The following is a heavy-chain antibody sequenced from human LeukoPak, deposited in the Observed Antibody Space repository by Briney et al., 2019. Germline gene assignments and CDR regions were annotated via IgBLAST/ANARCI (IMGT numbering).Heavy chain of an antibody. CDR3: ARTGYLGIDY. CDR1: GYSISSGYY. V-gene: IGHV4-38-2*02. Sequence: PSETLSLTCSVSGYSISSGYYWGWIRQPPGKGLEWIGSIYHSGNTYYNPSLKSRVTISVDTSKNQFSLKLSSVTAADTAVYYCARTGYLGIDYWGQGTLVTVSS. CDR2: IYHSGNT. D-gene: IGHD1-26*01. J-gene: IGHJ4*02.